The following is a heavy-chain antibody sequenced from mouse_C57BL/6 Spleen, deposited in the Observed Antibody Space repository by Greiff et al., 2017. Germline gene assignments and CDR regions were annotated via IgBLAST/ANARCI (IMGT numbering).Heavy chain of an antibody. CDR2: INPNNGGT. CDR3: ARGDGNYGEYYFDY. J-gene: IGHJ2*01. D-gene: IGHD2-1*01. Sequence: VQLQQSGPELVKPGASVKISCKASGYTFTDYYMNWVKQSHGKSLEWIGDINPNNGGTSYNQKFKGKATLTVDKSSSTAYMELRSLTSEDSAVYYCARGDGNYGEYYFDYWGQGTTLTVSS. CDR1: GYTFTDYY. V-gene: IGHV1-26*01.